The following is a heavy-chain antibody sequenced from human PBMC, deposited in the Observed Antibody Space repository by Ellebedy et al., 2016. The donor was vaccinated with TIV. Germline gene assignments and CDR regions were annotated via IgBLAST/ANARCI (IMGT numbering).Heavy chain of an antibody. CDR1: GYTFTKYA. CDR2: INAANGHT. CDR3: ARGLWFGELDV. Sequence: AASVKVSCKASGYTFTKYAMHWVRQVPGQRLEWMGWINAANGHTKYSQKFQGRVTFSRDTSTSTVYMDLRSLRSDDTAVYYCARGLWFGELDVWGQGTTVTVSS. J-gene: IGHJ6*02. V-gene: IGHV1-3*01. D-gene: IGHD3-10*01.